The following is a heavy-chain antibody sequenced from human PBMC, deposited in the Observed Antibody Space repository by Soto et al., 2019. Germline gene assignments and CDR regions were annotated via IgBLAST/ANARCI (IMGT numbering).Heavy chain of an antibody. CDR1: GFTFSRSD. D-gene: IGHD3-16*01. Sequence: PGGSLRLSCAASGFTFSRSDMHWVRQATGKGLEWVSAIGTAGDPYYPASVKGRFTISRENATNSLYLQLNSLRAGDTAVYYCARDLGFYVMDVWGHVTTVTVSS. CDR2: IGTAGDP. J-gene: IGHJ6*02. CDR3: ARDLGFYVMDV. V-gene: IGHV3-13*05.